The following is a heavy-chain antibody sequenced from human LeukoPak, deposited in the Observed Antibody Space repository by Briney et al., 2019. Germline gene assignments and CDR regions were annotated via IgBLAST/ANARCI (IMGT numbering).Heavy chain of an antibody. J-gene: IGHJ4*02. D-gene: IGHD4-17*01. V-gene: IGHV3-74*01. CDR2: INSDGSST. Sequence: PGGSLRLSCAASGFTFSSFSMNWVRQAHGKGLVWVSRINSDGSSTSYADSVKGQFTISRDNAKNTLYLQMNSLRAEDTAVYYCAREGPYGDPTFDYWGQGTLVTVSS. CDR3: AREGPYGDPTFDY. CDR1: GFTFSSFS.